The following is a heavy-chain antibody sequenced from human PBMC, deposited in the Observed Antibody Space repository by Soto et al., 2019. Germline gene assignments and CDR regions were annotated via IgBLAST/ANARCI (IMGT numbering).Heavy chain of an antibody. CDR2: IWYDGSNK. CDR1: GFTFSSYG. CDR3: ARDLMATTSPHFDF. Sequence: PGGSLRLSCAASGFTFSSYGMHWVRQAPGKGLEWVAVIWYDGSNKYYADSVKGRFTISRDNSKNTLYLQMNSLRAEDTAVYYCARDLMATTSPHFDFWGKGTLVTVSS. D-gene: IGHD5-12*01. J-gene: IGHJ4*02. V-gene: IGHV3-33*01.